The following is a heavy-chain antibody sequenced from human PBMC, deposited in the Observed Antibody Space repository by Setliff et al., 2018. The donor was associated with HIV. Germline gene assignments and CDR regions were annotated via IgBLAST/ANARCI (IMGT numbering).Heavy chain of an antibody. J-gene: IGHJ5*01. CDR1: GGSISSYC. D-gene: IGHD1-20*01. CDR3: SRRVLQNSTITSSNWFDS. Sequence: PSETLSLTCTVSGGSISSYCWNWIRQPPGKGLEWIGYIFASGSSLYNPAPPSRVSISIDPSKNQFSLNWRSATAADTAVYFCSRRVLQNSTITSSNWFDSWGQGTLVTVSS. V-gene: IGHV4-4*09. CDR2: IFASGSS.